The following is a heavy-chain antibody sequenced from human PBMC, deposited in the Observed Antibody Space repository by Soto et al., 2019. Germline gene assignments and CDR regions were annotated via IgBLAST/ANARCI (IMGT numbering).Heavy chain of an antibody. CDR2: ISGTGGTT. V-gene: IGHV3-23*01. CDR1: GFTFSRYA. CDR3: ARDYGYSYGPGY. J-gene: IGHJ4*02. D-gene: IGHD5-18*01. Sequence: EVQLLESGGGLVQPGGSLRLSCAASGFTFSRYAMSWVRQAPAKGLEWVSVISGTGGTTYYADSVKGRFTISRDSAKNTLYLQMNSLRAEDTAVYYCARDYGYSYGPGYWGQGTLVTVSS.